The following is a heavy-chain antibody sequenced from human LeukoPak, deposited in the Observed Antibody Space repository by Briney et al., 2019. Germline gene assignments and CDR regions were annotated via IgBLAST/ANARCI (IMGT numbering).Heavy chain of an antibody. CDR2: ISSSSSYI. D-gene: IGHD3-10*01. V-gene: IGHV3-21*01. CDR3: ATENGVTMVRGVIKPFDY. CDR1: GFTFSSYS. Sequence: GGSLRLSXAASGFTFSSYSMNWVRQAPGKGMEWVSSISSSSSYIYYADSVRGRFTISRDNAKNSLYLQMNSLRAEDTAVYYCATENGVTMVRGVIKPFDYWGQGTLATVSS. J-gene: IGHJ4*02.